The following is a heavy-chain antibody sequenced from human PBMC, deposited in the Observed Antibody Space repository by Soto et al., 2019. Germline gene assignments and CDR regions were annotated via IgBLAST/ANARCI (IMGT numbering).Heavy chain of an antibody. Sequence: QVQLVQSGAEEKKPGASVKVSCQASGYTFTGYAMHCVRQAPGQRLELMGWLNAGNGNTKYSQKFQGRVTITRDTSASTAYMELSSLSSEDTAVYYCARAVAVPADFDHWGQGTLVNVSS. CDR3: ARAVAVPADFDH. J-gene: IGHJ4*02. CDR2: LNAGNGNT. D-gene: IGHD6-19*01. CDR1: GYTFTGYA. V-gene: IGHV1-3*05.